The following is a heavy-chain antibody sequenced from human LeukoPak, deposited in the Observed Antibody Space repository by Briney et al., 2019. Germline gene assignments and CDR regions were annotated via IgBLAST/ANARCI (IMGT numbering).Heavy chain of an antibody. Sequence: SETLSLTCTVSGGSINSGSYYWSWIRQPAGKGLEWIGRIYTSGSTNYNPSLKSRVTISVDTSKNQFSLKLSSVTAADTAVYYCARYKSGGRWFGESYWGQGTLVTVSS. CDR2: IYTSGST. V-gene: IGHV4-61*02. CDR3: ARYKSGGRWFGESY. J-gene: IGHJ4*02. D-gene: IGHD3-10*01. CDR1: GGSINSGSYY.